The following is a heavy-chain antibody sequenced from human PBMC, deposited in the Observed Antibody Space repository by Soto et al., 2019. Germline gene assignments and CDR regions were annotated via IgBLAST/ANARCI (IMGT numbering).Heavy chain of an antibody. V-gene: IGHV3-48*02. CDR3: ARLPKGSRVTS. J-gene: IGHJ4*02. CDR2: ITSSGDYI. CDR1: GFRFSDHS. Sequence: EVQLLESGGGLIHPGGSLRLSCVASGFRFSDHSMNWVRQAPGKGLEWVSYITSSGDYIYYADSVKGRFTVSRDNAKNSLFLQMNSLRDDDTAVYYCARLPKGSRVTSWGQGTLVTVSS. D-gene: IGHD4-17*01.